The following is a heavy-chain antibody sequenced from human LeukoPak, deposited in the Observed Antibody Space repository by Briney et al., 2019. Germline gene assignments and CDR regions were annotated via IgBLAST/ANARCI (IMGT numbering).Heavy chain of an antibody. CDR1: GGSFRGYY. CDR3: ARDFYGSAPDY. Sequence: SETLSLTCAVYGGSFRGYYWSWIRQPPGRRLEWIGEINHSGSTIYNPSLQSRVTISVDTSKNHFSLKLNSVTAADTAVYYCARDFYGSAPDYWGQGTLVTVSS. D-gene: IGHD3-10*01. CDR2: INHSGST. J-gene: IGHJ4*02. V-gene: IGHV4-34*01.